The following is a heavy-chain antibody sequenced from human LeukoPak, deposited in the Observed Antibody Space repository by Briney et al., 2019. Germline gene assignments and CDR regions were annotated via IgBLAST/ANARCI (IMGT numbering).Heavy chain of an antibody. D-gene: IGHD5-12*01. V-gene: IGHV1-69*06. Sequence: SVKVSCKASGDTFDSHALSWVRQAPGQGLEWMGAIIPMYGTSNYAQKFQGRVAIIADKSASTAYMELNSLTSEDTAVYYCAIAQNNHGYVYFGMDVWGKGTTVTVSS. J-gene: IGHJ6*04. CDR2: IIPMYGTS. CDR1: GDTFDSHA. CDR3: AIAQNNHGYVYFGMDV.